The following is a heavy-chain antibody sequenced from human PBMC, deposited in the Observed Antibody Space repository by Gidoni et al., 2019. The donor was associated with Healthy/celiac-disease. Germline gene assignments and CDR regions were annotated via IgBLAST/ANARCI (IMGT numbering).Heavy chain of an antibody. CDR1: DGSLSSSRYY. V-gene: IGHV4-39*01. D-gene: IGHD1-1*01. CDR3: ARHKCVRGNERGAFDI. Sequence: QLQLQESGPGLVKPSEHLSITCTVSDGSLSSSRYYWGWIRQPPGKGLGWIGSLYYSGSTYYNPSLKSRVTISVDTSKNQFSLKRSSVTAADTALYYCARHKCVRGNERGAFDIWGQGTMVTVSS. J-gene: IGHJ3*02. CDR2: LYYSGST.